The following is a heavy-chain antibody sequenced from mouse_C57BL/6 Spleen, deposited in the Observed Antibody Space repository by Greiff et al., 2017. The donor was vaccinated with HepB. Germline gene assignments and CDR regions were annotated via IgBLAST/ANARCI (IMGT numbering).Heavy chain of an antibody. V-gene: IGHV1-82*01. D-gene: IGHD2-3*01. Sequence: QVQLKQSGPELVKPGASVKISCKASGYAFSSSWMNWVKQRPGKGLEWIGRIYPGDGDTNYNGKFKGKATLTADKSSSTAYMQLSSLTSEDSAVYFCARYDGGFDYYAMDYWGQGTSVTVSS. CDR3: ARYDGGFDYYAMDY. CDR2: IYPGDGDT. J-gene: IGHJ4*01. CDR1: GYAFSSSW.